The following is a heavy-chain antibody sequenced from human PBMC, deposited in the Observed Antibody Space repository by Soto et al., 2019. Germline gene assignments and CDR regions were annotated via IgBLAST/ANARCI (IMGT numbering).Heavy chain of an antibody. CDR1: GLTVSGKKY. V-gene: IGHV3-53*01. CDR3: ATWHEREHAYDV. D-gene: IGHD1-1*01. J-gene: IGHJ3*01. Sequence: GGSLRLCCAAFGLTVSGKKYVAWVRQAPGKGLEWVSALYDVDGSFYADSVKGRFTTSSDSSKTTVYLQMNGLRPDDTAVYYCATWHEREHAYDVWGQGTTVTV. CDR2: LYDVDGS.